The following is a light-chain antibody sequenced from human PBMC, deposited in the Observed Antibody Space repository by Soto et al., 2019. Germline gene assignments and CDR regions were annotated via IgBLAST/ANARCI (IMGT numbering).Light chain of an antibody. Sequence: EIVLTQSAATLSVSPVERGTVSCRASQSVSSYLAWYQQKPGQAPRLLIYDASNRATGIPARFSGSGSGTDFTLTISSLEPEDFAVYYCQQRSNWPLTFGGGTKVDIK. CDR2: DAS. CDR3: QQRSNWPLT. CDR1: QSVSSY. J-gene: IGKJ4*01. V-gene: IGKV3-11*01.